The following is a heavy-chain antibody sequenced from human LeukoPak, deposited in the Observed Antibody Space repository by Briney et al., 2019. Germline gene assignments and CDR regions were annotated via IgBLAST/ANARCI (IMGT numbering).Heavy chain of an antibody. CDR3: ARAPLGRWELPTAFDY. V-gene: IGHV1-69*13. J-gene: IGHJ4*02. Sequence: SVKVSCKASGYTFTSYGISWVRQAPGQGLEWMGGIIPIFGTANYAQKFQGRVTITADESTSTAYMELSSLRSEDTAVYYCARAPLGRWELPTAFDYWGQGTLVTVSS. D-gene: IGHD1-26*01. CDR2: IIPIFGTA. CDR1: GYTFTSYG.